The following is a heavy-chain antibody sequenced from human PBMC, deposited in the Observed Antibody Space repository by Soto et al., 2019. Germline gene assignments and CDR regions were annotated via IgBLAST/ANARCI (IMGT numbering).Heavy chain of an antibody. J-gene: IGHJ3*02. V-gene: IGHV3-9*01. CDR2: ISWNSGSI. CDR1: GFTFDDYA. CDR3: ARDMRAVPWYGGISSVFDM. Sequence: EVQLVESGGGLVQPGRSLRLSCAASGFTFDDYAMHWVRQAPGKGLEWVSGISWNSGSIGYADSVKGRFTISRDNAKNSLYLQMNSLRAEDTALYYCARDMRAVPWYGGISSVFDMWGQGTRVTVSS. D-gene: IGHD3-10*01.